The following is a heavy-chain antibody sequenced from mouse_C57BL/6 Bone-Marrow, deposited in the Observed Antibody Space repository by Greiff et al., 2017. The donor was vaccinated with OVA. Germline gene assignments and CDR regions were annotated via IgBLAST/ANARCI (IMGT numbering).Heavy chain of an antibody. V-gene: IGHV6-3*01. CDR3: TGPLLLRYYFDY. D-gene: IGHD1-1*01. CDR2: ISLKSDNYAT. J-gene: IGHJ2*01. Sequence: EVQGVESGGGLVQPGGSMKLSCVPSGFTFSNYWMNWFRKSPEKGLEWVAQISLKSDNYATHSAESVKGRFTISRDDSKSSVYLQMNNLRAEDTGIYYCTGPLLLRYYFDYWGQGTTLTVSS. CDR1: GFTFSNYW.